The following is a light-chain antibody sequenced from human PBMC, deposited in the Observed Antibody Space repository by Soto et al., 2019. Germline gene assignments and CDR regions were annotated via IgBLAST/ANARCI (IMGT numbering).Light chain of an antibody. Sequence: EIVMTQSPASLSVSPGERVTLSCRAGQGVTTNFAWYQQKSGQSPRLLIYDASSRATGIPDRFSGGGSGTDFTLTISRLEPEDFAVYYCQQFSSYPLTFGGGTKVDIK. V-gene: IGKV3-20*01. CDR3: QQFSSYPLT. J-gene: IGKJ4*01. CDR1: QGVTTN. CDR2: DAS.